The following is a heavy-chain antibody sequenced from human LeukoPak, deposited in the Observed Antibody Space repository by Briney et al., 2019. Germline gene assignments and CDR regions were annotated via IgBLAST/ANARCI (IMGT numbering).Heavy chain of an antibody. CDR3: ARVSADDYYYYYYYMDV. Sequence: GTSVKVSCKASGYTFTSYGISWVRQAPGQGLEWTGWISAYNGNTNYAQKLQGRVTMTTDTSTSTAYVELRSLRSDDTAVYYCARVSADDYYYYYYYMDVWGKGTTVTVPS. V-gene: IGHV1-18*01. J-gene: IGHJ6*03. CDR1: GYTFTSYG. CDR2: ISAYNGNT. D-gene: IGHD1-1*01.